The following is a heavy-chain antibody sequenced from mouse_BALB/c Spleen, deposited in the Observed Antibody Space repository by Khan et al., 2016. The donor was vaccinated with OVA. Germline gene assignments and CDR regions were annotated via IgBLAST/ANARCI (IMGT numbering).Heavy chain of an antibody. CDR3: ARSNYGTFAY. D-gene: IGHD2-1*01. CDR2: ISSGGDNT. Sequence: EVQLVESGGGLVKPGGSLKLSCAASGFTFSSFSMSWVRQTPEKRLEWVATISSGGDNTYSPDSVKGRFTISRDNARHNLYLQMSSLRSEDTALYYCARSNYGTFAYWGQGTLVTVSA. V-gene: IGHV5-9*03. J-gene: IGHJ3*01. CDR1: GFTFSSFS.